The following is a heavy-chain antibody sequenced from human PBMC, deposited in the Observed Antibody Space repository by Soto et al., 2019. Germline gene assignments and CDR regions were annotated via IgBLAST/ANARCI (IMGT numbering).Heavy chain of an antibody. J-gene: IGHJ3*02. CDR3: AREPRYCSGGSCSSLGDAFDS. D-gene: IGHD2-15*01. Sequence: EVQLVESGGGLVQPGGSLRLSCVASGFTVTDIYMNWVRQAPGKGLEWVSVIYKDFTDYADFVKGRLSVSTDSSKNSLYLQMDNLRVEDTAVYYCAREPRYCSGGSCSSLGDAFDSWGQGAMGTVAS. CDR1: GFTVTDIY. V-gene: IGHV3-66*01. CDR2: IYKDFT.